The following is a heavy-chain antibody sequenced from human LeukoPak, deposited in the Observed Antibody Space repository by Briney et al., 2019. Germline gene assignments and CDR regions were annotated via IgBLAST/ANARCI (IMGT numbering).Heavy chain of an antibody. Sequence: ASVKVSCKVFGYTFTNYYMHWVRQAPGQGLEWMGWINPNSGDTNYAQKFQGRVTMTRDTSISTGYMELNRLRSDDTAVYYCARKYDILTGNHNWFDPWGQGTLVTVSS. J-gene: IGHJ5*02. CDR3: ARKYDILTGNHNWFDP. D-gene: IGHD3-9*01. CDR1: GYTFTNYY. V-gene: IGHV1-2*02. CDR2: INPNSGDT.